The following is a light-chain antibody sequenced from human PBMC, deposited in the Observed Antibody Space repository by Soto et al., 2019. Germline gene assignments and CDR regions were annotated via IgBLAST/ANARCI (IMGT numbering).Light chain of an antibody. CDR1: QSVGSNF. V-gene: IGKV3-20*01. J-gene: IGKJ2*01. CDR3: QQYGTSRGT. Sequence: IVLTQSPDTLSLSPGEGATLSCRASQSVGSNFLAWYQQKPGQAPGLLIYGASKRASGIPDRFSGSGSGTDFTLTISRLEPEDFAVFYCQQYGTSRGTFGQGTKLEIK. CDR2: GAS.